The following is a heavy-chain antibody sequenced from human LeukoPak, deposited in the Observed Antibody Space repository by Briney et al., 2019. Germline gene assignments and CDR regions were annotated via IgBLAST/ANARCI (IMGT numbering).Heavy chain of an antibody. D-gene: IGHD3-22*01. CDR2: ISGSGGTT. CDR3: ATDREGDPSAYYLV. Sequence: GGSLRLSRAASGFTFSSYAMSWVRQAPGKGLEWVSGISGSGGTTYYADSVKGRFTISRDNSKNTLFLQMNSLRAEDSAVYYCATDREGDPSAYYLVGGQGTLITVSS. J-gene: IGHJ4*02. CDR1: GFTFSSYA. V-gene: IGHV3-23*01.